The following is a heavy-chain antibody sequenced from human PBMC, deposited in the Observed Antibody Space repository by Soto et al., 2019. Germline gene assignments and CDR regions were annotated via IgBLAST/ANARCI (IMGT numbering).Heavy chain of an antibody. CDR2: IYWDDNK. CDR3: AHANDYTDAFVY. D-gene: IGHD4-4*01. Sequence: QITLKESGPTLVKPTQTLTLTCTFSGFSLNTGGVGVGWIRQPPGKAPEWLALIYWDDNKPYSPSLKSRVTLTKDTSKNQVVLEMTNMDPVDTATYYCAHANDYTDAFVYWGQGIQVTVSS. J-gene: IGHJ4*02. V-gene: IGHV2-5*02. CDR1: GFSLNTGGVG.